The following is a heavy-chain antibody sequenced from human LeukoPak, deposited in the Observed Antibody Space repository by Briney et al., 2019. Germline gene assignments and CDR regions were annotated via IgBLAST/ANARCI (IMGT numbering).Heavy chain of an antibody. CDR1: RFTFSSYA. D-gene: IGHD3-22*01. CDR2: ISGSGGST. V-gene: IGHV3-23*01. J-gene: IGHJ5*02. Sequence: PGGSLRLSCAASRFTFSSYAMSWVRQAPGKGLEWVSAISGSGGSTYYADSVKGRFTISRDNSKNTLYLQMNSLRAEDTAVYYCAKDLYYYDSSGPELRFDPWGQGTLVTVSS. CDR3: AKDLYYYDSSGPELRFDP.